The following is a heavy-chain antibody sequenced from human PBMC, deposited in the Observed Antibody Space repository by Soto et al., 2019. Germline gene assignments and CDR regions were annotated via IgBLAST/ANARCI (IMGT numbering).Heavy chain of an antibody. CDR3: ARARGIVVVPAAIHKVVYDYYGMDG. CDR2: INAGNGNT. V-gene: IGHV1-3*01. D-gene: IGHD2-2*01. CDR1: GYTFTSYA. Sequence: QVQLVQSGAEVKKPGASVKVSCKASGYTFTSYAMHWVRQAPGQRLEWMGWINAGNGNTKYSQKFQGRVTITRDTTASTAYMELSSLRSEDTAVDYCARARGIVVVPAAIHKVVYDYYGMDGWGQGTTVTVSS. J-gene: IGHJ6*02.